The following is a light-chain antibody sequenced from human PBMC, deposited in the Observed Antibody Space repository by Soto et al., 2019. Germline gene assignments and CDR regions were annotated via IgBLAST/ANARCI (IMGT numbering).Light chain of an antibody. Sequence: EIVMTQSPATLSVSPGERATLSCRASQSVSSNLAWYQQKPGQAPRLLIYGASTRATGIPARFSGSGSGTEFTLTISSLQSEDFAVYYCQQTYSAWWTFGQGTKVDFK. V-gene: IGKV3-15*01. CDR3: QQTYSAWWT. J-gene: IGKJ1*01. CDR2: GAS. CDR1: QSVSSN.